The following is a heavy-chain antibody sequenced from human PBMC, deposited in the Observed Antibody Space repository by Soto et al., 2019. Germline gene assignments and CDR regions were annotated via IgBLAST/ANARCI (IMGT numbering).Heavy chain of an antibody. J-gene: IGHJ6*03. CDR2: IYYRGST. Sequence: PSETLSLTRTVSGGSISSYYWSWIRQPPGKGLEWIGYIYYRGSTNYNPSLKSRVTISVDTSKNQFSLKLSSVTAADTAVYYCASNLATDGIEAGYCYMNVWGKGTTVTVSS. V-gene: IGHV4-59*01. D-gene: IGHD6-13*01. CDR3: ASNLATDGIEAGYCYMNV. CDR1: GGSISSYY.